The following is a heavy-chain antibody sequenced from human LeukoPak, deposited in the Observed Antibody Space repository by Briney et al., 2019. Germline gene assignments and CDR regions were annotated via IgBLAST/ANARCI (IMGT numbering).Heavy chain of an antibody. CDR3: AEEELSRMVRGVIIDY. D-gene: IGHD3-10*01. V-gene: IGHV3-30*18. Sequence: PGGSLRLSCAASGFTFSSYGMHWVRQAPGKGLEWVAVISYDGSNKYYADSVKGRFTISRDNSKNTLYLQMNSLRAEDTAVYYCAEEELSRMVRGVIIDYWGQGTLVTVSS. CDR2: ISYDGSNK. CDR1: GFTFSSYG. J-gene: IGHJ4*02.